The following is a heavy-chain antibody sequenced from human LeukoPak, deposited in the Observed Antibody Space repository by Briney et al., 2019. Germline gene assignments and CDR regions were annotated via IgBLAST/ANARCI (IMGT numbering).Heavy chain of an antibody. D-gene: IGHD3-10*01. CDR1: GFTFSSYG. CDR3: ARAGYGSGSYSTPYYSDY. V-gene: IGHV3-21*01. Sequence: GGTLRLSCAASGFTFSSYGMSWVRQAPGKGLEWVSSISSSSSYIYYADSVKGRFTISRDDAKNSLYLQMNSLRAEDTAVYYCARAGYGSGSYSTPYYSDYWGQGTLVTVSS. CDR2: ISSSSSYI. J-gene: IGHJ4*02.